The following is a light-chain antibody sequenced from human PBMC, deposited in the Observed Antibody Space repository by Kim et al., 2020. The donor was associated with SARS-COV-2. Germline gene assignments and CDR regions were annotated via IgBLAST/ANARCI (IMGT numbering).Light chain of an antibody. CDR3: QQRDSWPIT. Sequence: EIVLTQYPGTLSLSPGERATLSCRASQSVSSNYLAWYQQKPAQAPRLLIYGASSRATGIPDRFSGSGSGTDFTLTISSLEPEDFAVYYCQQRDSWPITFGQGTRLEIK. J-gene: IGKJ5*01. V-gene: IGKV3-20*01. CDR1: QSVSSNY. CDR2: GAS.